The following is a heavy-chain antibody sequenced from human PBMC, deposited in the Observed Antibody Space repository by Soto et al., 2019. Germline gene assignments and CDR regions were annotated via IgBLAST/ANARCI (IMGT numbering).Heavy chain of an antibody. CDR1: GFTLSSYS. CDR2: ISGSGGST. D-gene: IGHD6-13*01. CDR3: AKDARSSWYNWFDP. J-gene: IGHJ5*02. Sequence: PXGSLRLSFAASGFTLSSYSMSWVRQAPGKGLEWVSAISGSGGSTYYADSVKGRFTISRDNSKNTLYLQMNSLRAEDTAVYYCAKDARSSWYNWFDPWGQGTLVTVSS. V-gene: IGHV3-23*01.